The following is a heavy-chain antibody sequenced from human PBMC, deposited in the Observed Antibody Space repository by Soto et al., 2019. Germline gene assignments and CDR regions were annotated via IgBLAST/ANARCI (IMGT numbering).Heavy chain of an antibody. J-gene: IGHJ1*01. CDR3: ARDDGYGDPEYFQL. CDR1: GFTFSHCG. D-gene: IGHD4-17*01. V-gene: IGHV3-33*01. CDR2: IWNDEKTK. Sequence: GGSLRLSCAASGFTFSHCGMHWVRQAPGKGREWVAVIWNDEKTKYNEDSVKGQLTVSRDDSKDTLYLQVTSLRVEDTAVYYCARDDGYGDPEYFQLWGQGTLVTVSS.